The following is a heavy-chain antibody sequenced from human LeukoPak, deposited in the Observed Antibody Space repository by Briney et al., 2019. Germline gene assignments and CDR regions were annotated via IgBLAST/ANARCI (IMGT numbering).Heavy chain of an antibody. V-gene: IGHV3-23*01. J-gene: IGHJ4*02. CDR1: GFTFKNYV. CDR2: IYGSGVSI. CDR3: AKDIGWELPAEAY. Sequence: GGSLRLSCVASGFTFKNYVMNWVRQAPGKGLEWLAPIYGSGVSISYADSVKGRFTISRDNSNNTLYLQMNSLRAEDTAMYYCAKDIGWELPAEAYWGQGILVTVSS. D-gene: IGHD1-26*01.